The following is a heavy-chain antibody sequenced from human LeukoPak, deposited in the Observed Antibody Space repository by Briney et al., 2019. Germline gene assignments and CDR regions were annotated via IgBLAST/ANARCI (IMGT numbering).Heavy chain of an antibody. D-gene: IGHD2-2*01. CDR3: ARRRSTSSIYYYYYMDV. V-gene: IGHV4-34*01. Sequence: ASETLSLTCAVYGGSFSGYYWSWIRQPPGKGLEWIGEINHSGSTNYNPSLKSRVTISVDTSKNQFSLKLSSVTAADTAVYYCARRRSTSSIYYYYYMDVWGKGTTVTVSS. CDR1: GGSFSGYY. CDR2: INHSGST. J-gene: IGHJ6*03.